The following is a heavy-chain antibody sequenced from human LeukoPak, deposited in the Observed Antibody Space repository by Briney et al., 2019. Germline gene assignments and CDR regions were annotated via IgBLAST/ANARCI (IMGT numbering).Heavy chain of an antibody. D-gene: IGHD6-13*01. Sequence: GGSLRLSCAASGFTFTSYAMSWVRQAPGKGLEWVSAISGSGGNTYLAGSVKGRFTISRDNSKNTLYLQMNSLRAEDTAVYYCARDLYSRSWLDYWGQGTLVTVSS. CDR2: ISGSGGNT. CDR3: ARDLYSRSWLDY. J-gene: IGHJ4*02. V-gene: IGHV3-23*01. CDR1: GFTFTSYA.